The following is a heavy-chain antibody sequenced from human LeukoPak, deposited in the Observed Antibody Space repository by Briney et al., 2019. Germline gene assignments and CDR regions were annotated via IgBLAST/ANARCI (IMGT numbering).Heavy chain of an antibody. CDR3: ARDWGYCSSTSCYRLRDGTDV. Sequence: GGSLRLSCAASGFTFSDYYMSWIRQAPGKGLEWVSYISSSGSTIYYADSVKGRFTISRDNAKSSLYLQMNSLRAEDTAVYYCARDWGYCSSTSCYRLRDGTDVWGQGTTVTVSS. CDR2: ISSSGSTI. CDR1: GFTFSDYY. D-gene: IGHD2-2*01. V-gene: IGHV3-11*01. J-gene: IGHJ6*02.